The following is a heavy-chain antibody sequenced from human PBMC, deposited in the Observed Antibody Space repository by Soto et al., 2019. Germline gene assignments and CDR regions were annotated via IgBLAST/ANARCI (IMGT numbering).Heavy chain of an antibody. CDR1: GGSISSYY. CDR3: ARRYGYSFDY. CDR2: IYYSGST. Sequence: SETLSLTCTVSGGSISSYYWSWIRQPPGKGLERIGYIYYSGSTNYNPSLKSRVTISVDTSKNQFSLKLSSVTAADMAVYYCARRYGYSFDYWGQGTLVTVSS. D-gene: IGHD1-1*01. V-gene: IGHV4-59*08. J-gene: IGHJ4*02.